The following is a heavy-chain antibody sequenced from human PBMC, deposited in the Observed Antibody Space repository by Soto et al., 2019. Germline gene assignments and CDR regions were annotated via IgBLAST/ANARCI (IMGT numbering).Heavy chain of an antibody. J-gene: IGHJ5*02. CDR3: SRSGAHSSTWYGGYNWFDP. V-gene: IGHV1-2*04. Sequence: QVQLVQSGAEVKKPGASVKVSCKASGYTFSDHYIHWVRQAPGQGLEWMGWINPNSGATKYSQKFQGWVTMTSDTSISTAYMELTRLRSDDTAVYYCSRSGAHSSTWYGGYNWFDPWGQGTLVIVSS. D-gene: IGHD2-2*01. CDR2: INPNSGAT. CDR1: GYTFSDHY.